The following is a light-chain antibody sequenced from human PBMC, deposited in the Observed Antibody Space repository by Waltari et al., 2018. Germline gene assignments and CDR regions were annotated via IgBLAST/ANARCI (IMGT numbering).Light chain of an antibody. CDR2: WAS. J-gene: IGKJ3*01. CDR1: QSVFYRSTNKNY. V-gene: IGKV4-1*01. CDR3: QQFFTLPS. Sequence: DIEVTQSPDSLAVSLRERATLHCKSSQSVFYRSTNKNYLAWYQQKPGQPPKLLIYWASTRESGVPDRFSGSGSGTDFTLTINSLQAEDVAVYYCQQFFTLPSFGPGTKVDIK.